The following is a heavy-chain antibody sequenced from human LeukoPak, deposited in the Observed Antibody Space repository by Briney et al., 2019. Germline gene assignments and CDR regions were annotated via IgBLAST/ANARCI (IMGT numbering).Heavy chain of an antibody. D-gene: IGHD3-10*01. CDR3: ARRRVFITMVRGVIGNWFDP. CDR1: GGSISYSSYY. Sequence: SETLSLTCTVSGGSISYSSYYWGWIRQPPGKGLEWIGSIHYSGSTYYNPSLKSRVTISVDTSKNQFSLKLSSVTAADTAVYYCARRRVFITMVRGVIGNWFDPWGQGTLVTVSS. V-gene: IGHV4-39*07. J-gene: IGHJ5*02. CDR2: IHYSGST.